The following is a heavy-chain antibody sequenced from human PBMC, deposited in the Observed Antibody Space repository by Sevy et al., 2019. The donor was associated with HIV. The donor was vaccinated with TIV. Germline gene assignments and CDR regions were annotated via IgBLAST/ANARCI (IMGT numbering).Heavy chain of an antibody. J-gene: IGHJ4*02. CDR1: GFTFSNFG. V-gene: IGHV3-30*02. Sequence: GWSLRLSCTASGFTFSNFGMHWVRQVPGKGLEWMTFIRYDGSDKYYAASVKGRFTISRDDSKNTLYLQMDSLRAEDTAMYYCAKDLAGPGRRYFDYWGQGTLVTVSS. CDR2: IRYDGSDK. CDR3: AKDLAGPGRRYFDY. D-gene: IGHD6-13*01.